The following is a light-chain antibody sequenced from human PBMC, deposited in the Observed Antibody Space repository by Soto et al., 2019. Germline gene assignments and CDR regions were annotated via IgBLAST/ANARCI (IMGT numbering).Light chain of an antibody. CDR3: QLRSNWLIT. V-gene: IGKV3-11*01. CDR1: QSVGSS. CDR2: DAS. J-gene: IGKJ5*01. Sequence: ENVLTQSPATLSLSPGERATLSCRASQSVGSSLAWYQQKPGQAPRLLIYDASNRATGIPARFSGSGSGTDFTLTISSLEPEDFAVYYCQLRSNWLITFGQGTRLEIK.